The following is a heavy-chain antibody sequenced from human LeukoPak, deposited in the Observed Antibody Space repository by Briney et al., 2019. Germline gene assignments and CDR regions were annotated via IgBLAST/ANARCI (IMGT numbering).Heavy chain of an antibody. CDR1: GFTFDDYA. Sequence: SGRSLRLSCAASGFTFDDYAMHWVRQAPGEGLEWVSGISWNSGNIGYADSVKGRFTISRDNAKNSLYLQMNSLRAEDTALYYCAKDMRGYSRSSRGFDYWGQGTLVTVSS. CDR3: AKDMRGYSRSSRGFDY. J-gene: IGHJ4*02. V-gene: IGHV3-9*01. D-gene: IGHD6-13*01. CDR2: ISWNSGNI.